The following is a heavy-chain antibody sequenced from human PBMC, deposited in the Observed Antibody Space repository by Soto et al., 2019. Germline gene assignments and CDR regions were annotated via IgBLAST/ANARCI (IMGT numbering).Heavy chain of an antibody. Sequence: QVQLVQSGGEVKLPGASVRVSCKASGYTFTSYGITWVRQAPGQGLEWMGWISGYNTHARYAQNVQGRVTLTSDTSTKTAYLEVRSLRSDDTAVYYCARVLMGTIYQSIDVWGQGTTVIVSS. D-gene: IGHD1-1*01. CDR1: GYTFTSYG. J-gene: IGHJ6*02. CDR3: ARVLMGTIYQSIDV. V-gene: IGHV1-18*04. CDR2: ISGYNTHA.